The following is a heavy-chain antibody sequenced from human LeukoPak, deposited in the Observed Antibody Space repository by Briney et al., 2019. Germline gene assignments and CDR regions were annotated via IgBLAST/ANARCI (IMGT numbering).Heavy chain of an antibody. J-gene: IGHJ6*03. D-gene: IGHD3-9*01. Sequence: PGGSLRLSCATSGFSFSSYGMSWVRQAPGKGLEWVSSISGLSGRTYYADSVKGRVTISRDNSKNALYLQMNSLRAEDTAVYYCARGFPRYYDILTGYYYYYYYMDVWGKGTTVTISS. CDR1: GFSFSSYG. V-gene: IGHV3-23*01. CDR2: ISGLSGRT. CDR3: ARGFPRYYDILTGYYYYYYYMDV.